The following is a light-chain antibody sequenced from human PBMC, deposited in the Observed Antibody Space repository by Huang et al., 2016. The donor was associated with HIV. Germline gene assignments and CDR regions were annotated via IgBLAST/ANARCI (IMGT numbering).Light chain of an antibody. J-gene: IGKJ1*01. CDR1: QSLLHSNGYNY. Sequence: DIVMTQSPLSLPVTPGEPASISCRSSQSLLHSNGYNYLDWYLQKPGQCPQLLINLGANRASGVPDRFSGSGSGTDCTLKISIVEAGDVGVYYCMQALQTPRTFGQGTKVEIK. V-gene: IGKV2-28*01. CDR2: LGA. CDR3: MQALQTPRT.